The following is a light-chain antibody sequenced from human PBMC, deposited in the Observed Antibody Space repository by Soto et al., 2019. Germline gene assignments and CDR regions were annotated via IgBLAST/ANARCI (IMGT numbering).Light chain of an antibody. CDR1: SSDVGNYNY. CDR3: SSYTTSSTVV. J-gene: IGLJ2*01. V-gene: IGLV2-14*03. CDR2: DVS. Sequence: QSALTQPASVSGSPGQSITISCTGTSSDVGNYNYVSWYQQHPGKAPKLMIYDVSDRPSGVSNRFSGSKSGNTASLTISGLQAEDETHYYCSSYTTSSTVVFGGGTKLTVL.